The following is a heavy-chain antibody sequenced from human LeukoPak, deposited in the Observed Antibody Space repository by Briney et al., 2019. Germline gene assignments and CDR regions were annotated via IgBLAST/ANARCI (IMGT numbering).Heavy chain of an antibody. CDR1: GFTFSSYR. D-gene: IGHD6-6*01. CDR3: ARGASAFDY. Sequence: PGGSLRLSCAASGFTFSSYRMNWVRQAPGKGLEWVSYITSSSTTIYYADSVKGRFTISRDNAKNSLYLQMNSLRAEDTAVYYCARGASAFDYWGQGTLVTVSS. CDR2: ITSSSTTI. J-gene: IGHJ4*02. V-gene: IGHV3-48*04.